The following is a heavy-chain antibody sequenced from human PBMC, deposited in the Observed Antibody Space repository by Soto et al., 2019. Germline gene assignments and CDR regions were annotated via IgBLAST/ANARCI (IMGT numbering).Heavy chain of an antibody. J-gene: IGHJ4*02. D-gene: IGHD5-18*01. CDR3: ARGRRWIQLWAQGGSFDY. CDR2: INHSGST. Sequence: PSETLSLTCAVYGGSFSGYYWSWIRQPPGKGLEWIGEINHSGSTNYNPSLKSRVTISVDTSKNQFSLKLSSVTAADTAVYYCARGRRWIQLWAQGGSFDYWGQGTLVTVSS. CDR1: GGSFSGYY. V-gene: IGHV4-34*01.